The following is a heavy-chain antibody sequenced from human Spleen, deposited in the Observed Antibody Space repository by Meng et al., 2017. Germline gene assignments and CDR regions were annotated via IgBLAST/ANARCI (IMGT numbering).Heavy chain of an antibody. CDR3: ARHEGPDREFDY. CDR1: GYIFTRYW. D-gene: IGHD1-14*01. J-gene: IGHJ4*02. V-gene: IGHV5-51*01. Sequence: KVSCKGSGYIFTRYWIAWVRQKPGKGLEWMGIIYAGDSDTRYSPSFQGQVTISVDKSITTAYLQWSGLKASDTAMYYCARHEGPDREFDYWGQGTLVTVSS. CDR2: IYAGDSDT.